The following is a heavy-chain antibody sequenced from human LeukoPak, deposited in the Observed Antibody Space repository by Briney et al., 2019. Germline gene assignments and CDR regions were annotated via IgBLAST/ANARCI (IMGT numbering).Heavy chain of an antibody. CDR1: GFTFSSYG. J-gene: IGHJ6*03. D-gene: IGHD5-12*01. CDR3: AKGGGYEAQYYYYYLDV. V-gene: IGHV3-30*02. CDR2: IRYDGSNK. Sequence: GGSLRLSCAASGFTFSSYGMHWVRQAPGKGLEWVAFIRYDGSNKYYADSVKGRFTISRDNSKNTRYLQMKSLRAEDTAVYYCAKGGGYEAQYYYYYLDVWGKGTTVTTSS.